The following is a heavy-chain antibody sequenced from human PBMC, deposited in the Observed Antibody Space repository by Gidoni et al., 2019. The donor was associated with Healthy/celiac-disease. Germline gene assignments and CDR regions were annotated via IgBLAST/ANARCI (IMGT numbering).Heavy chain of an antibody. J-gene: IGHJ4*02. D-gene: IGHD6-13*01. CDR3: ARDQSSSWYY. CDR2: IYHSGST. CDR1: GYSISSGYY. V-gene: IGHV4-38-2*02. Sequence: QVQLQESGPGLVKPSETLSLTCAVSGYSISSGYYWGWIRQPPGKGLEWIGRIYHSGSTYYNPSLKSRVTISVDTSKNQFSLKLSSVTAADTAVYYCARDQSSSWYYWGQGTLVTVSS.